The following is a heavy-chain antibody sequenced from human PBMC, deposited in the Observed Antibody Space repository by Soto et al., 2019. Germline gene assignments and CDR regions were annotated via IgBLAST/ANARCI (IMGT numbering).Heavy chain of an antibody. CDR1: GYTFTSYY. CDR2: INPTSST. Sequence: ASVKVSCKASGYTFTSYYMHWVRQAPGQGLEWMGIINPTSSTSYAQKFQGRVTMTRDTSTSTVYMELSSLRSEDTAVYYCARVGIAVAVYYYYGMDVWGQGTTVTSP. V-gene: IGHV1-46*01. J-gene: IGHJ6*02. CDR3: ARVGIAVAVYYYYGMDV. D-gene: IGHD6-19*01.